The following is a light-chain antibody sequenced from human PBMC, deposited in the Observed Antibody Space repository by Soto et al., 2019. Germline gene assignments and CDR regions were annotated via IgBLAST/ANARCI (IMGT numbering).Light chain of an antibody. V-gene: IGKV1-39*01. CDR1: QSISSS. CDR3: QQSYSTLPYT. J-gene: IGKJ2*01. Sequence: DIQMTQSPSSLSASVGDRVTITCRASQSISSSLNWYQQKPGKAPNLLIYAASSLQSGVPSRFSGSGSGTDFTLTISSLQPEDFATYYCQQSYSTLPYTFGQGTKLEIK. CDR2: AAS.